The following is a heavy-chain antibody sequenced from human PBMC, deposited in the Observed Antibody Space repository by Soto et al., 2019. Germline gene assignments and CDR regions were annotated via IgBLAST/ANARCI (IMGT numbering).Heavy chain of an antibody. CDR1: GGSISSSSYY. D-gene: IGHD3-10*01. Sequence: SETLSLTCTVSGGSISSSSYYWGWIRQPPGKGLEWIGSIYYSGSTYYNPSLKSRVTISVDTSKNQFSLKLSSVTAADTAVYYCANVYGRFDPWGQGTLVTVSS. J-gene: IGHJ5*02. V-gene: IGHV4-39*01. CDR2: IYYSGST. CDR3: ANVYGRFDP.